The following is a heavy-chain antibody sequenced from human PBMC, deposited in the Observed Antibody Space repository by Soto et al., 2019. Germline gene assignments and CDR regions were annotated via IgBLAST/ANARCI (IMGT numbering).Heavy chain of an antibody. CDR2: INPILSMS. Sequence: QVQLVQSGAEVRKPGSSVKVSCKASGDTFSFYSINWVRQAPGLGLEWMGRINPILSMSNYAQRFQGRVTMTADKSTSTAYMELSGLRSEDTAIYYCASSYGSGYRAFDYWGQGALDTVSS. V-gene: IGHV1-69*02. CDR3: ASSYGSGYRAFDY. CDR1: GDTFSFYS. J-gene: IGHJ4*02. D-gene: IGHD3-10*01.